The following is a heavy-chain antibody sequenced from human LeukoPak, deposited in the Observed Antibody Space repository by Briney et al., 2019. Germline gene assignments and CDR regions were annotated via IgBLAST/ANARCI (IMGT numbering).Heavy chain of an antibody. CDR2: ISYDGSKK. Sequence: GRSLRLSCAASGFTFSNYAMHWVRQAPGKGLEWVAVISYDGSKKYYADSVKGRFTISRDNSKNTLDLQMNSLRVEDTAVYYYARDYRRDTVANNWFDPWGQGTLVTVSS. D-gene: IGHD5-12*01. CDR3: ARDYRRDTVANNWFDP. V-gene: IGHV3-30*04. CDR1: GFTFSNYA. J-gene: IGHJ5*02.